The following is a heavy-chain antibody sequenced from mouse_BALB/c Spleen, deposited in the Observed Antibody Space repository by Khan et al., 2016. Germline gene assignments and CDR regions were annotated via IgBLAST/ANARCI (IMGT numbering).Heavy chain of an antibody. J-gene: IGHJ4*01. D-gene: IGHD2-1*01. CDR1: GYSFTRYW. V-gene: IGHV1-61*01. CDR2: IHPSDSES. Sequence: QVQLKQSGTELVRPGASVKLSCKASGYSFTRYWMNWVKQRPGQGLEWIGMIHPSDSESRLNQKFTDKATLTVDNSSSIAYMQLSSPTSEDSAVYYCTRAAYGNHPYYAMDYWGQGTSVTVSS. CDR3: TRAAYGNHPYYAMDY.